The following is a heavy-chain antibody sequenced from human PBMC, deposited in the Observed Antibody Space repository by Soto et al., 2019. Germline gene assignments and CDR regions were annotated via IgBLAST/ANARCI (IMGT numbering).Heavy chain of an antibody. J-gene: IGHJ4*01. D-gene: IGHD3-10*01. CDR1: GYMFTSYY. Sequence: VSGKLSCTASGYMFTSYYIHRVRQAPGQGLEWMGWINPFDGSRMFAQSFQGRVTMTRDTSTSTVYMEVSSLRSEDTAVYYCSRVDPGETSPFDHWG. CDR3: SRVDPGETSPFDH. CDR2: INPFDGSR. V-gene: IGHV1-46*03.